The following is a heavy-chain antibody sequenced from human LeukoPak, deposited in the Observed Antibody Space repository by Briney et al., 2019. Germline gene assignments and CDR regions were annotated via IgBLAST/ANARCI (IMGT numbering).Heavy chain of an antibody. CDR2: INHSGST. CDR3: ARRGYDILTGYYSA. Sequence: SETLSLTCAVYGGSFSDYYWSWIRQPPGKGLEWIGEINHSGSTNYNPSLKSRVTISVDASKNQFSLKLSSVTAADTAVYYCARRGYDILTGYYSAWGQGTLVTVSS. V-gene: IGHV4-34*01. J-gene: IGHJ5*02. D-gene: IGHD3-9*01. CDR1: GGSFSDYY.